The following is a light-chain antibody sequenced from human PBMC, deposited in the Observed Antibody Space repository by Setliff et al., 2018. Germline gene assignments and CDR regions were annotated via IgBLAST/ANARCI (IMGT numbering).Light chain of an antibody. J-gene: IGLJ1*01. V-gene: IGLV2-8*01. Sequence: ALTQPPSASGSPGQSVTISCTGTSSDVSGYNYVSWYQQHPGKAPKLMIYEVSKRPSGVPDRFSGSKSGNTASLTVSGLQAEDEADYYCSSYEGSNNYVFGTGTKVTVL. CDR3: SSYEGSNNYV. CDR2: EVS. CDR1: SSDVSGYNY.